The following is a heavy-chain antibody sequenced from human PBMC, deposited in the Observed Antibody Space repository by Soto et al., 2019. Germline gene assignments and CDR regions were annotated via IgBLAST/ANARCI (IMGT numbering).Heavy chain of an antibody. J-gene: IGHJ4*02. CDR1: GFTFSSYA. D-gene: IGHD3-16*01. CDR3: ARALLSYDYVWGSYGDY. CDR2: ISYDGSNK. Sequence: QVQLVESGGGVVQPGRSLILSCAASGFTFSSYAMHWVRQAPGKGLEWGAVISYDGSNKYYADSVKGRFTISRDNSKNTLYLQMNSLRAEDTAVYYCARALLSYDYVWGSYGDYWGQGTLVTVSS. V-gene: IGHV3-30-3*01.